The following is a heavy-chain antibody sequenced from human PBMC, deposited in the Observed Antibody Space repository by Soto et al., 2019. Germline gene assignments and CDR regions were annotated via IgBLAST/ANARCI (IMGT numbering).Heavy chain of an antibody. V-gene: IGHV4-38-2*02. CDR2: IFHSGST. CDR3: AREGTSRAVNGTEFDX. Sequence: SDTLSLTCTVSGYSISSVYYWGWIRQPPGNGLEWIWSIFHSGSTYYYPSLKSRVTISADTSKNQLSLKLTSVTAADTAVYYYAREGTSRAVNGTEFDXWGQGTLVTASX. J-gene: IGHJ4*02. CDR1: GYSISSVYY. D-gene: IGHD6-19*01.